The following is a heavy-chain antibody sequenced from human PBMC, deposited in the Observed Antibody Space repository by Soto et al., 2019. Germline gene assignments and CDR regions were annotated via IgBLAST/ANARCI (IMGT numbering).Heavy chain of an antibody. J-gene: IGHJ5*02. V-gene: IGHV4-30-4*01. CDR1: GGSISSGDYY. CDR3: ASFRCSGGSCALSP. CDR2: ISYSGST. Sequence: QVQLQESGPGLVKPSQTLSLTCTVSGGSISSGDYYWSWIRQPPGKGLEWIGYISYSGSTYYNPSLKSRVTVSVDTSKNQFSLKLSSVTAADTAVYYCASFRCSGGSCALSPWGQGTLVTVSS. D-gene: IGHD2-15*01.